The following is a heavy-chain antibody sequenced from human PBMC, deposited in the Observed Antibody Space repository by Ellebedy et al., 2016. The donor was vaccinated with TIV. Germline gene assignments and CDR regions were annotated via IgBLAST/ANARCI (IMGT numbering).Heavy chain of an antibody. V-gene: IGHV3-7*01. CDR2: IKQDGSDK. D-gene: IGHD2-21*02. J-gene: IGHJ4*02. CDR3: ARALGGGDYY. CDR1: GFTFSSYW. Sequence: GGSLRLSXAASGFTFSSYWMHWVRQAPGKGLEWVANIKQDGSDKYYVDSVKGRFTISRDNAKNSLYLQMNSLRAEDTAVYYCARALGGGDYYWGQGTLVTVSS.